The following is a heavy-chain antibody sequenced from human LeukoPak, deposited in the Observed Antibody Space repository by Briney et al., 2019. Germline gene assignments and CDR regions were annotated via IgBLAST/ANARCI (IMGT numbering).Heavy chain of an antibody. Sequence: SETLSLTCAVYGGSFSGYYWSWIRQPPGKGLEWIGGINHSGSTNYNPSLKSRVTISVDTSKSQFSLKLSSVTAADTAVYYCARSPGHRLYYYDSSGYSDYWGQGTLVTVSS. V-gene: IGHV4-34*01. CDR1: GGSFSGYY. J-gene: IGHJ4*02. CDR3: ARSPGHRLYYYDSSGYSDY. CDR2: INHSGST. D-gene: IGHD3-22*01.